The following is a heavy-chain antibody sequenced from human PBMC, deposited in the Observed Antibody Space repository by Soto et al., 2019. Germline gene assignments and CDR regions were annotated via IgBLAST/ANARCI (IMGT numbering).Heavy chain of an antibody. D-gene: IGHD2-2*01. CDR2: ISYDGSNK. V-gene: IGHV3-30*18. J-gene: IGHJ4*02. Sequence: GGSLRLSCAASGFTFSSYGMHWVRQAPGKGLEWVAVISYDGSNKYYADSVKGRFTISRDNSKNTLYLQMNSLRAEDTAVYYCAKMAEREYCSSTSCYAEDLFGYWGQGTLVTVSS. CDR3: AKMAEREYCSSTSCYAEDLFGY. CDR1: GFTFSSYG.